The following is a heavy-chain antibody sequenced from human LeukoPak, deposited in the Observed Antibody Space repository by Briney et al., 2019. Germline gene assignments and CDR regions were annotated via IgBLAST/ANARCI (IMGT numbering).Heavy chain of an antibody. CDR3: AISLAAAPPFDI. V-gene: IGHV4-31*03. J-gene: IGHJ3*02. D-gene: IGHD6-13*01. Sequence: PSETLSLTCTVSGGSISSGGYYWSWIRQHPGKGLEWIGYIYYSGSTYYNPSLKSRVTISVDTSKNQFSLKLSSVTAADTAVYYCAISLAAAPPFDIWGQGTMVTVSS. CDR1: GGSISSGGYY. CDR2: IYYSGST.